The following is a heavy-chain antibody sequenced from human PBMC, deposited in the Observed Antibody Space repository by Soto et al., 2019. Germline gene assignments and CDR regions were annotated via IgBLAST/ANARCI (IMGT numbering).Heavy chain of an antibody. Sequence: ASLKVSCKASGYTFTSYGISWVRQAPGQGLEWMGWISAYNGNTNYAQKLQGRVTMTTDTSTSTAYMELRSLRSDDTAVYYCARADVLRYFDWLPGPYYYYGMDVWGQGTTVTVSS. D-gene: IGHD3-9*01. V-gene: IGHV1-18*01. CDR2: ISAYNGNT. CDR3: ARADVLRYFDWLPGPYYYYGMDV. CDR1: GYTFTSYG. J-gene: IGHJ6*02.